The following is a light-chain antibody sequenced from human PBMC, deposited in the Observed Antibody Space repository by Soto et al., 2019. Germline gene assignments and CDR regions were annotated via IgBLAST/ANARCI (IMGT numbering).Light chain of an antibody. CDR1: SSDVGGYNY. Sequence: QSALTQPPSASGSPGQSVTISCTGTSSDVGGYNYVSWYQQHPGKAPKLVIYEVTKRPSGVPDRFSGSKSGTSASLAISGLRSEDEADYYCAAWDDSLSGRVLGSWPKLTV. CDR3: AAWDDSLSGRV. V-gene: IGLV2-8*01. J-gene: IGLJ1*01. CDR2: EVT.